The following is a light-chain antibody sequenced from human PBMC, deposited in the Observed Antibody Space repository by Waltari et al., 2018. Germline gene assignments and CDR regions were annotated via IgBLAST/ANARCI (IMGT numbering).Light chain of an antibody. CDR1: QDIARY. J-gene: IGKJ4*01. V-gene: IGKV1-39*01. Sequence: DVQVTQSPSSLSASVGDSVTITCRTSQDIARYLIWYQLKPGNAPKLLIYAASYLQSGVTSRFSGSGSGTDFSLTISSLQPEDFAVYYCQQNYRTPTFGGGTKVEVK. CDR2: AAS. CDR3: QQNYRTPT.